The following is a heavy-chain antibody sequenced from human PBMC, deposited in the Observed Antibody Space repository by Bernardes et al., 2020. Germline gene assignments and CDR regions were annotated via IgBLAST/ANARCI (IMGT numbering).Heavy chain of an antibody. Sequence: TLSLTCTVSGGSISSSSYYWGWIRQPPGKGLEWIGSIYYSGSTYYNPSLKSRVTISVDTSKNQFSLKLSSVTAADTAVYYCASVFFGSITIFGVVTQYFDYWGQGTLVTVSS. CDR2: IYYSGST. CDR1: GGSISSSSYY. D-gene: IGHD3-3*01. V-gene: IGHV4-39*01. CDR3: ASVFFGSITIFGVVTQYFDY. J-gene: IGHJ4*02.